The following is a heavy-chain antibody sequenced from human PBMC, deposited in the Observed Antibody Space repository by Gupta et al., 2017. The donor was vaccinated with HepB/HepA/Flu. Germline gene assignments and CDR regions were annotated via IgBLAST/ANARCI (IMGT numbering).Heavy chain of an antibody. CDR3: ARRGSGTYHLDY. D-gene: IGHD1-26*01. Sequence: QVQLVESGGGVVQPGRSLRLSCAASGFTFSNYAIHWVRQAPGKGREWVALISYDGGNKYYADSVKGRFTISRDKSQNTLYLQTDSLRPEDTAVYYCARRGSGTYHLDYWGLGTLVTVSS. CDR2: ISYDGGNK. V-gene: IGHV3-30-3*01. CDR1: GFTFSNYA. J-gene: IGHJ4*02.